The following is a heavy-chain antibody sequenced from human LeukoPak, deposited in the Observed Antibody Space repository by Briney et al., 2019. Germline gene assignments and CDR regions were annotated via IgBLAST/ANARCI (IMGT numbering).Heavy chain of an antibody. Sequence: GGSLRLSCAASGFIFSSHGMNWVRQAPGKGLEWVSSISSSSSYIYYADSVKGRFTISRDNAKNSLYLQMNSLRAEDTAVYYCARDLQDLFCSGGSCYSYFDYWGQGTLVTVSS. D-gene: IGHD2-15*01. CDR2: ISSSSSYI. J-gene: IGHJ4*02. CDR3: ARDLQDLFCSGGSCYSYFDY. CDR1: GFIFSSHG. V-gene: IGHV3-21*01.